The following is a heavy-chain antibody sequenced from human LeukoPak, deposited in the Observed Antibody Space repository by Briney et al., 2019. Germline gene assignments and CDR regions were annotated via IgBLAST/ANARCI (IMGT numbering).Heavy chain of an antibody. CDR1: GGSISSYY. Sequence: SETLSLTCTVSGGSISSYYWSWIRQPPGKGLEWIGYIYYSGGTNYNPSLKSRVTISVDTSKNQFSLKLSSVTAADTAVYYCARSTWNDVHFDYWGQGTLVTVSS. J-gene: IGHJ4*02. CDR2: IYYSGGT. V-gene: IGHV4-59*01. CDR3: ARSTWNDVHFDY. D-gene: IGHD1-1*01.